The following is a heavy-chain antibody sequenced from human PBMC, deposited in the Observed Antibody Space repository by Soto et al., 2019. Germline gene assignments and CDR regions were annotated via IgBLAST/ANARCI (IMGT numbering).Heavy chain of an antibody. J-gene: IGHJ4*02. D-gene: IGHD6-13*01. CDR3: ARRTSSWSFDY. Sequence: PGGSLRLSCAASGFTFSSYPMTWARQAPGKGLEWVSAISGSGGSTYYADSVKGRFTFSRDNSKNTLSLQMNSLRAEDTAVYYCARRTSSWSFDYWGQGTLVTVSS. V-gene: IGHV3-23*01. CDR2: ISGSGGST. CDR1: GFTFSSYP.